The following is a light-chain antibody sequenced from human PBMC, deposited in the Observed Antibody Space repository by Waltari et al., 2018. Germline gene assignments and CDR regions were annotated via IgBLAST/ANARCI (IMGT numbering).Light chain of an antibody. CDR3: CSYAGSPYV. CDR1: SDDVGGFDY. V-gene: IGLV2-11*01. Sequence: QSALTQPRSVSGSPGQSVTISCTGTSDDVGGFDYVSWYQQHPGKPPKVIIYDVTKRPSGVPHRFSGSKSGNTASLTISGLQAEDDADYYCCSYAGSPYVFGTGTKVTVL. CDR2: DVT. J-gene: IGLJ1*01.